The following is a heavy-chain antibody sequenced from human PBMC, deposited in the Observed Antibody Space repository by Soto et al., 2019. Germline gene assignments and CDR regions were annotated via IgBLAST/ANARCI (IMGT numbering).Heavy chain of an antibody. J-gene: IGHJ4*02. CDR1: GYTFNSYD. CDR2: MNPNSGNT. V-gene: IGHV1-8*01. D-gene: IGHD1-26*01. Sequence: QVLLVQSGAEVKKPGASVKVSCKASGYTFNSYDINWVRQATGQGLEWMGWMNPNSGNTGYAQKFQGRVTMNRNTSISTAYMELSILRSEYTAVYYCAIIHRGSYYAFDYLGQGTLVTASS. CDR3: AIIHRGSYYAFDY.